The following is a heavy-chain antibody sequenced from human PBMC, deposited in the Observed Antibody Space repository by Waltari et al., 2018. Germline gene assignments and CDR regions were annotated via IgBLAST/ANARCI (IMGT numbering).Heavy chain of an antibody. CDR1: GFIFSSFP. CDR3: AKGFDRASFDY. Sequence: EVQLLESGGGLVQPGGSLRLSCAASGFIFSSFPLKWVRQAPGKGLEWVSVFHGGGDTDYADSVKGRFTISRDNSKNMLYLQMNSLRPEDTAVYYCAKGFDRASFDYWGQGALVTVSS. CDR2: FHGGGDT. J-gene: IGHJ4*02. D-gene: IGHD3-22*01. V-gene: IGHV3-23*03.